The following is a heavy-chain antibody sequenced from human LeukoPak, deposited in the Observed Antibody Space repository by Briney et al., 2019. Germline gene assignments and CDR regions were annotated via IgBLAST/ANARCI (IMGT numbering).Heavy chain of an antibody. CDR3: AKGSYYDSSGSFYFDY. D-gene: IGHD3-22*01. CDR2: ISGSGDNT. V-gene: IGHV3-23*01. Sequence: GFTXXXYAMXXVRQAPGKGLEWVSGISGSGDNTYYADSVKGRFTISRDNSKNTLYVQVNSLGTEDTAAYYCAKGSYYDSSGSFYFDYWGQGTLVTVSS. J-gene: IGHJ4*02. CDR1: GFTXXXYA.